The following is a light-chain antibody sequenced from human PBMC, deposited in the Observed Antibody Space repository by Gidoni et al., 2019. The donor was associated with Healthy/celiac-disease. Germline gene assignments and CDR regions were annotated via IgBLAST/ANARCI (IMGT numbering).Light chain of an antibody. J-gene: IGKJ4*01. V-gene: IGKV2-28*01. CDR2: LGS. CDR3: MQALQTSGLT. CDR1: QSLLHSNGYNY. Sequence: DIVMTQSPLSLPVTPGEPASISCRSSQSLLHSNGYNYLDWYLQKPGQSPQLLIYLGSNRASGVPDRFSGSGSGTDFTLKISRVEAEDVGVYYCMQALQTSGLTFGGXTKVEIK.